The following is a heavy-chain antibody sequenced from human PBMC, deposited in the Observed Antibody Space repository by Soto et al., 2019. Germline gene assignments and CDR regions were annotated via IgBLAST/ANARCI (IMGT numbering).Heavy chain of an antibody. CDR2: IYYSGST. CDR1: GGSISRSSYY. J-gene: IGHJ4*02. V-gene: IGHV4-39*01. Sequence: SETLSLTCSVSGGSISRSSYYWGWIRQAPGKGLDWIGSIYYSGSTYYNPSLKSRVSISVDTSKTQFSLRLSSVTAADTAVYYCATSGVVVAATFDYWGQGTLVTV. D-gene: IGHD2-15*01. CDR3: ATSGVVVAATFDY.